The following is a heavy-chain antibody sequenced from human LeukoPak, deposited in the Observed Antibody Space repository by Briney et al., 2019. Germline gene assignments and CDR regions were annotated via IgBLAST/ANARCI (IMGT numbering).Heavy chain of an antibody. D-gene: IGHD3-22*01. V-gene: IGHV4-34*01. CDR2: ISHSGST. CDR1: GGSFSDYY. CDR3: ARLAYYLDSSGYYLYCFAN. J-gene: IGHJ4*02. Sequence: ETLSLTCAVYGGSFSDYYWSWIRQPPGKGLEWIGEISHSGSTNYNPSLKSRVTLSVDVSKNQFSLRLSSVTAADTAVYFCARLAYYLDSSGYYLYCFANWGQGTPVTVSS.